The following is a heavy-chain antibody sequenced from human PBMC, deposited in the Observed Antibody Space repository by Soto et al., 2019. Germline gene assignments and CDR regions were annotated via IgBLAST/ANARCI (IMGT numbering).Heavy chain of an antibody. CDR1: GFTFSSYA. CDR2: ISGSGGST. D-gene: IGHD5-12*01. Sequence: GGSLRLSCAASGFTFSSYAMSWVRQAPGKGLEWVSAISGSGGSTYYADSVKGRFTISRDNSKNTLYLQMNSLRAEDTAIYYCATGGDIESFDYWGQGTLVTVSS. V-gene: IGHV3-23*01. CDR3: ATGGDIESFDY. J-gene: IGHJ4*02.